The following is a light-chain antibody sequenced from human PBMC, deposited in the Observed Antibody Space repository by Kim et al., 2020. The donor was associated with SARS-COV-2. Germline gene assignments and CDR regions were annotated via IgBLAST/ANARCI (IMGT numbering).Light chain of an antibody. V-gene: IGKV3-11*01. CDR1: QSIRNN. CDR2: DVS. J-gene: IGKJ4*01. CDR3: QQRSSWPLT. Sequence: LSPGERASLSCSASQSIRNNLAWYQQKSGQAPRLVIYDVSNRATGIPARFSGSGSGTDFTLTISSLEPEDFAVYYCQQRSSWPLTFGGGTKVDIK.